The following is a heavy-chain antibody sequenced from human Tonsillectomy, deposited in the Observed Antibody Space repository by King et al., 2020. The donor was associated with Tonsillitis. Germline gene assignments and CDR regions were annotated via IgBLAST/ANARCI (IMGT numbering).Heavy chain of an antibody. D-gene: IGHD6-19*01. CDR1: GYIFTSYG. CDR2: ISGYNGNT. V-gene: IGHV1-18*01. J-gene: IGHJ3*02. Sequence: QLVQSGAEVKTPGASVKVSCKASGYIFTSYGISWVRQAPGQGLEWMGWISGYNGNTNYVQKLQGRVTMTTDTSTTTAYMELRSLRSDDTAVYYCVRDRYTSGGRLSSEVAFDIWGQGTMVTVSS. CDR3: VRDRYTSGGRLSSEVAFDI.